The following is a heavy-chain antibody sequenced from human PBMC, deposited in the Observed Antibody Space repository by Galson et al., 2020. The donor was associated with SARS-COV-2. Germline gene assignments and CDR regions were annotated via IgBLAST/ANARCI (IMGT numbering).Heavy chain of an antibody. J-gene: IGHJ6*03. D-gene: IGHD3-10*01. Sequence: GGSLRLSCAASGFTFSSYSMNWVRQAPGKGLEWLSYISSSSSTIYYADSVKGRISISRDNAKNSLYLQMNRLRAEDTAIYYCASFYGLGSVSRGAYYMDVWGKGTPVTISS. CDR3: ASFYGLGSVSRGAYYMDV. CDR1: GFTFSSYS. CDR2: ISSSSSTI. V-gene: IGHV3-48*01.